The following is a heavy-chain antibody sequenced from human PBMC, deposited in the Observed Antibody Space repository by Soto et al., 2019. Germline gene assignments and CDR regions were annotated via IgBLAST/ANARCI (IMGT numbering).Heavy chain of an antibody. CDR3: SRVNSTSSLDN. D-gene: IGHD4-4*01. CDR2: IYFSGSA. V-gene: IGHV4-30-4*01. J-gene: IGHJ4*02. CDR1: GDSINSGDYY. Sequence: QLRLQKSGPGLVKPSQTLSLTCTVSGDSINSGDYYWSWIRQPPGKGLEWIGYIYFSGSAYLNPSLESRLSISVDTSRNHFSLKLRSVTAADTAIYYCSRVNSTSSLDNWGQGALVSVSS.